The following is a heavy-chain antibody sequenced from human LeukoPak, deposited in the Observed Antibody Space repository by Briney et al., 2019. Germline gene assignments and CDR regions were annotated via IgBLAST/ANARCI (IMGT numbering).Heavy chain of an antibody. CDR2: IYYRGST. CDR1: GGSISSYY. V-gene: IGHV4-59*08. J-gene: IGHJ6*02. CDR3: ARHMVRGIYYGMDV. D-gene: IGHD3-10*01. Sequence: PSETLSLTCTVSGGSISSYYWSWIRQPPGKGLESIGYIYYRGSTNYNPSLKSRVTISVDTSKNQFSLKLSSVTAADTAVYYCARHMVRGIYYGMDVWGQGTTVTVSS.